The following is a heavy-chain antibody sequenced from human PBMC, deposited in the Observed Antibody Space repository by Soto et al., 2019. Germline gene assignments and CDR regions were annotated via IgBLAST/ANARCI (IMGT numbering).Heavy chain of an antibody. V-gene: IGHV3-23*01. Sequence: EVQLLESGGGLVQPGGSLRLSCAASGFRFSSYAMSWVRQAPGKGLEWVSAIIGAGDDTFHADYVKGRLTISRDNSKNTLFLQMNSLRADDTALYYCAKGSATSRPYYFDYWGQGTLVTVSS. CDR1: GFRFSSYA. CDR3: AKGSATSRPYYFDY. J-gene: IGHJ4*02. CDR2: IIGAGDDT.